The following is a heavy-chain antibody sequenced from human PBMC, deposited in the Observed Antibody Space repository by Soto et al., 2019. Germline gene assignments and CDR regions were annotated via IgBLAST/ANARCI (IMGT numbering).Heavy chain of an antibody. Sequence: GESLKISCTGFGYTFTTFWISWVRQMPGKGLEWMGRIDPRDSYVNYSPSFQGHVTISLDKSISTAYLQWGSLKASDTAMYYCARLFCTTTTCDIRFDPGGQGALVTGSA. CDR1: GYTFTTFW. CDR3: ARLFCTTTTCDIRFDP. V-gene: IGHV5-10-1*01. D-gene: IGHD2-2*01. J-gene: IGHJ5*02. CDR2: IDPRDSYV.